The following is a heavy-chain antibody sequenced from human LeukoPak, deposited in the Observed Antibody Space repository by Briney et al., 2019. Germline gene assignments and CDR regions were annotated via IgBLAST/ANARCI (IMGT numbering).Heavy chain of an antibody. CDR2: IYYSGST. CDR1: GGSISSGDYY. CDR3: ARAPVPTHAFDI. J-gene: IGHJ3*02. Sequence: PSDTLSLTCTVSGGSISSGDYYWSWIRQPPGKGLEWIGYIYYSGSTYYNPSLKSRVIISVDMSKNQFSLKLSSVTAADTAVYYCARAPVPTHAFDIWGQGTMVTVSS. V-gene: IGHV4-30-4*02.